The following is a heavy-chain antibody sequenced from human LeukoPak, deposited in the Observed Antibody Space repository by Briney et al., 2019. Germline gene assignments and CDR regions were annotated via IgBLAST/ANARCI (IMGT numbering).Heavy chain of an antibody. Sequence: SETLSLTCTVSGGSISSYYWSWIRQPPGKGLEWIGYIYYSGSTNYNPSLKSRVTISVDTSKNQFSLKLSSVTAADTAVYYCARDKRADFWSGHDAFDIWGQGTMVTVSS. CDR3: ARDKRADFWSGHDAFDI. CDR2: IYYSGST. CDR1: GGSISSYY. V-gene: IGHV4-59*01. D-gene: IGHD3-3*01. J-gene: IGHJ3*02.